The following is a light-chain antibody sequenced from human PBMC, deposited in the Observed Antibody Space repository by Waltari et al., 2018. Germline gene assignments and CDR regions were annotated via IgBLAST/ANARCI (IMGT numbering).Light chain of an antibody. Sequence: ETVMTPSPATLSLSPGERATLSCRASQSVNSNLAWYQQQPGQPPRLLIYGASTRATGVPARFSGSGSGTGFTLTITSLQSEDFAVYFCHQYDNWPQTFGRGTKVEIK. CDR1: QSVNSN. J-gene: IGKJ4*02. CDR3: HQYDNWPQT. V-gene: IGKV3-15*01. CDR2: GAS.